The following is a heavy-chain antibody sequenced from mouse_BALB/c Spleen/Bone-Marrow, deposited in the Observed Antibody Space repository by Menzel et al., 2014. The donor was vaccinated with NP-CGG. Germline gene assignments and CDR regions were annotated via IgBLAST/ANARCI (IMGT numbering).Heavy chain of an antibody. D-gene: IGHD1-1*01. V-gene: IGHV14-3*02. Sequence: EVKLVESGAELVKPGASVKLSCTASGFNIKDTHMHWVKQRPEQGLEWIGRIDPANGNTKYDPKFQGKATITADTSSNTAYLQLSSLTSEDTAVYYCASYYYGSSLFAYWGQGTLVTVSA. CDR3: ASYYYGSSLFAY. J-gene: IGHJ3*01. CDR2: IDPANGNT. CDR1: GFNIKDTH.